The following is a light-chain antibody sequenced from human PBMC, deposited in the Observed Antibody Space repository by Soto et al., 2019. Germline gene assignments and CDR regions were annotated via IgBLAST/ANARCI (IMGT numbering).Light chain of an antibody. CDR1: QSISSW. CDR3: QQYNTYSPWT. J-gene: IGKJ1*01. Sequence: DIQMTQSPSTLSASVGDRVTITCRASQSISSWLAWYQQKPGKAPKLLTYDASSLASGIPSRFSGSGSGTEFTLTISSLQPDDFATYYCQQYNTYSPWTFGPGTKVDIK. V-gene: IGKV1-5*01. CDR2: DAS.